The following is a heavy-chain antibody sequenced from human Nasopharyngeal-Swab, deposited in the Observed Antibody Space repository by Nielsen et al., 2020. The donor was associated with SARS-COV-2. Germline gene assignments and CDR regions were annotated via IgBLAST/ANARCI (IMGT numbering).Heavy chain of an antibody. Sequence: RQAPGKGLEWMGYIYYSGNTYYNPSLKSRVTISVDTSKNQFSLKLSSVTAADTAVYYCARQGGWYFDYWGQGTLVTVSS. CDR2: IYYSGNT. CDR3: ARQGGWYFDY. V-gene: IGHV4-39*01. J-gene: IGHJ4*02. D-gene: IGHD6-19*01.